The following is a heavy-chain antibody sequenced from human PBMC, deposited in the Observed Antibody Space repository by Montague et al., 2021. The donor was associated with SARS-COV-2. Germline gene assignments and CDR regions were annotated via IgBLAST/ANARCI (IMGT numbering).Heavy chain of an antibody. D-gene: IGHD3-10*01. J-gene: IGHJ6*02. CDR1: GFTFSSYA. CDR2: ISYDGSNK. V-gene: IGHV3-30-3*01. CDR3: ARDREITMVRGAPLYGMDV. Sequence: SLRLSCAASGFTFSSYAMHWVRQAPGKGLEWVAVISYDGSNKYYADSVKGRFTISRDNSKNTLYLQMNSLRAEDTAVYYCARDREITMVRGAPLYGMDVWGQGTMVTVSS.